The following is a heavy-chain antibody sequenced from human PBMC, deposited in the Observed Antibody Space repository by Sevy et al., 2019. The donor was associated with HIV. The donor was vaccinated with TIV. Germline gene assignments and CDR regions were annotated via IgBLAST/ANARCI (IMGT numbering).Heavy chain of an antibody. Sequence: GGSLRLSCTAYGFTFSNYAVHWVRQAPGNGLEWVAIISHDEIHKDFADSVRGRFSISRDTSKNTIYLQMNSLRPEDTAVYYCARDLPHLLPWELSRGSDFWGQGTLVTVSS. CDR2: ISHDEIHK. D-gene: IGHD3-16*01. CDR1: GFTFSNYA. V-gene: IGHV3-30*04. J-gene: IGHJ4*02. CDR3: ARDLPHLLPWELSRGSDF.